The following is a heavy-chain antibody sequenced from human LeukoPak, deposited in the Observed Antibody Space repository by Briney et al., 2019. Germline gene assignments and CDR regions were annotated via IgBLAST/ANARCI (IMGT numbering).Heavy chain of an antibody. J-gene: IGHJ4*02. V-gene: IGHV3-21*01. CDR2: ISTSSYI. D-gene: IGHD4-17*01. CDR1: GFTFSSYS. CDR3: ARAYYGDYYFDY. Sequence: GGSLRLSCAASGFTFSSYSMNWVRQAPGKGLEWVSSISTSSYIYYADSVKGRFTISRDNAKNSLYLQMNSLRAEDTAVYYCARAYYGDYYFDYWGQGTLVTVSS.